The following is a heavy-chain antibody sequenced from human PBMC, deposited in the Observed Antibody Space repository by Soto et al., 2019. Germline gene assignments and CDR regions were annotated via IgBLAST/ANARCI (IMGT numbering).Heavy chain of an antibody. CDR1: GFTFSSYA. J-gene: IGHJ6*02. CDR3: AKKEGPNYYYGMDV. CDR2: ISGSGGST. V-gene: IGHV3-23*01. Sequence: EVQLLESGGGLVQPGGSLRLACAASGFTFSSYAMSWVRQAPGKGLEWVSGISGSGGSTFYADSARGRFTISRDNSKNTLYLQMNSLRAEDTAVYYCAKKEGPNYYYGMDVWGQGTTVTVSS.